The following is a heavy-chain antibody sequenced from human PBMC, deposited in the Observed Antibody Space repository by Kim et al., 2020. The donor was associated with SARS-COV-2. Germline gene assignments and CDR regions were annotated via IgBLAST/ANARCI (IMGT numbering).Heavy chain of an antibody. Sequence: DSVMGRCTISRDNSKTTLYLQMNSLRAEDTAVYYCAKDRIAVPARGAFPHWGQGTLVTVSS. V-gene: IGHV3-23*01. D-gene: IGHD2-2*01. J-gene: IGHJ4*02. CDR3: AKDRIAVPARGAFPH.